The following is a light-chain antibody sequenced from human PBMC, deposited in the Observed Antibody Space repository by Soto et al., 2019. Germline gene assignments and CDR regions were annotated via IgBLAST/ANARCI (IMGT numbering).Light chain of an antibody. Sequence: DIQMTQSPSSLSASVGDRVTITCRASQSISNYLNWYQHKPGKAPRLLIYSASSLQAGVPSRFSGSGSGTDFTLTISSLQPEDFATYYCQQFNSYPITFGQGTRLEIK. CDR2: SAS. CDR1: QSISNY. J-gene: IGKJ5*01. V-gene: IGKV1-39*01. CDR3: QQFNSYPIT.